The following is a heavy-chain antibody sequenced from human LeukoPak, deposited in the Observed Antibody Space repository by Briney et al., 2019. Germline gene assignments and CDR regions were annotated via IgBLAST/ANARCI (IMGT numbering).Heavy chain of an antibody. CDR1: DDSISDYY. V-gene: IGHV4-59*01. J-gene: IGHJ4*02. CDR3: TRGAGWLIDY. Sequence: PSETLSLTCTVSDDSISDYYRGWIRQPPGKGLEWIGYFYNSGRSTYNPSLKSRVTISADTSKNHFSLKLNSVATADTAVYYCTRGAGWLIDYWGQGILVTVSS. CDR2: FYNSGRS. D-gene: IGHD3-16*01.